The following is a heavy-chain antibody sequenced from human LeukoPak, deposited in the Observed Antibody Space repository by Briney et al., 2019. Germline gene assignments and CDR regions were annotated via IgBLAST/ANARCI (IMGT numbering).Heavy chain of an antibody. CDR1: GFTFSRYA. D-gene: IGHD1-26*01. Sequence: PGGSLRLSCAASGFTFSRYAMHWVRQAPGKGLEWVAVISYDGSNKYYADSVKGRFTISRDNSKNTLCLQMNSLRAEDTAVYYCARHRGSYFLTFDYWGQGTLVTVSS. V-gene: IGHV3-30*04. CDR2: ISYDGSNK. J-gene: IGHJ4*02. CDR3: ARHRGSYFLTFDY.